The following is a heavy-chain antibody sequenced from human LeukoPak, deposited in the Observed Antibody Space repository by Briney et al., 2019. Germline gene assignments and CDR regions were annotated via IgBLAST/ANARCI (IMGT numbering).Heavy chain of an antibody. Sequence: ASVKVSCKASGGTFSSYAISWVRQAPGQGLEWMGWINTNTGNPTYAQGFTGRFVFSLDTSVSTAYLQISSLKAEDTAVYYCARPIAAAGTGEVGYWGQGTLVTVSS. J-gene: IGHJ4*02. D-gene: IGHD6-13*01. CDR2: INTNTGNP. CDR1: GGTFSSYA. CDR3: ARPIAAAGTGEVGY. V-gene: IGHV7-4-1*02.